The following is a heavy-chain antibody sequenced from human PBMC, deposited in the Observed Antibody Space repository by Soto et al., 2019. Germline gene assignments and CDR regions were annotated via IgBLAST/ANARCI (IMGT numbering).Heavy chain of an antibody. Sequence: GGSLRLSCAASGFTFSSYGMHWVRQAPGKGLEWVAVIWYDGSNKYYADSVKGRFTISRDNSKNTLYLQMNNLRAEDTAVYYCARGRRYGDNYRGFGYWGQGTLVTVSS. CDR2: IWYDGSNK. CDR3: ARGRRYGDNYRGFGY. D-gene: IGHD5-12*01. J-gene: IGHJ4*02. CDR1: GFTFSSYG. V-gene: IGHV3-33*01.